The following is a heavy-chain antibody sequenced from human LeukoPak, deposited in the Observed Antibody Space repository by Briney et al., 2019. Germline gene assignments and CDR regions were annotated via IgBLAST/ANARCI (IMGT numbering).Heavy chain of an antibody. D-gene: IGHD2-2*01. CDR3: ARDPCAVVSAKAPPFDN. Sequence: GRSLRLSCAASGFTFSSYAMHWVRQAPGKGLEWVAVISYDGSNKYYADSVKGRFTISRDNSKNTLYLQMNSLRAEGTAVYYSARDPCAVVSAKAPPFDNWGQGTLVTVSS. CDR2: ISYDGSNK. J-gene: IGHJ4*02. CDR1: GFTFSSYA. V-gene: IGHV3-30-3*01.